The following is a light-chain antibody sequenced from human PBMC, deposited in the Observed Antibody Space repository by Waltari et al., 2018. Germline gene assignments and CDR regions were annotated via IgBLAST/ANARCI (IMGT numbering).Light chain of an antibody. J-gene: IGLJ2*01. CDR3: LVWHSTIDHQGV. CDR1: HIGLNS. CDR2: YDS. V-gene: IGLV3-21*04. Sequence: SYVVTQSPSVSVAPGETARLTCGGDHIGLNSVHWYQQRPGQAPVLVISYDSDRPSGIPERFSGSNSGNTATLTISWVEAEDEADYYCLVWHSTIDHQGVFGGGTKLTVL.